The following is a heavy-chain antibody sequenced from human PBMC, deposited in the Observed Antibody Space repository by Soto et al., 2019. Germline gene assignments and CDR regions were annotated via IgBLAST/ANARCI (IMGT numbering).Heavy chain of an antibody. Sequence: GGSLRLSCAASGFTSGSYGMHWVRQAPGKGLEWVAVIWYDGSNKYYADSVKGRFTISRDNSKNTLYLQMNSLRAEDTAVYYCARDQGWELDYYYYGMDVWGQGTTVTVSS. D-gene: IGHD1-26*01. CDR3: ARDQGWELDYYYYGMDV. CDR2: IWYDGSNK. J-gene: IGHJ6*01. V-gene: IGHV3-33*01. CDR1: GFTSGSYG.